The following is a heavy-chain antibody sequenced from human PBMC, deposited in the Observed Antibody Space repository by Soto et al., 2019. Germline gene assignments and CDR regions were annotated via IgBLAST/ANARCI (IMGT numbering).Heavy chain of an antibody. CDR1: GFTFSSYS. CDR3: ARDLDHYYYMDV. J-gene: IGHJ6*03. CDR2: ISSSSSYI. V-gene: IGHV3-21*01. Sequence: GGSLRLSCAASGFTFSSYSMNWLLQAPGKGLEWVSSISSSSSYIYYADSVKGRFTISRDNAKNSLYLQRNSLRAEDTAVYYCARDLDHYYYMDVLGNGTLVTVSS.